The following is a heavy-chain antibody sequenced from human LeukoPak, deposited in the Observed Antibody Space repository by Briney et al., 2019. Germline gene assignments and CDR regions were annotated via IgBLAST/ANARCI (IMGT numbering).Heavy chain of an antibody. J-gene: IGHJ3*02. D-gene: IGHD5-18*01. Sequence: SETLSLTCTVSGGSVSSGSYYWSWIRQPPGKGLEWIGYIYYSGSTNYNPSLKRRVTISVDTSKNQFSLKLSSVTAADTAVYYCARDRDTDTAMHVGAFDIWGQGTMVTVSS. V-gene: IGHV4-61*01. CDR3: ARDRDTDTAMHVGAFDI. CDR2: IYYSGST. CDR1: GGSVSSGSYY.